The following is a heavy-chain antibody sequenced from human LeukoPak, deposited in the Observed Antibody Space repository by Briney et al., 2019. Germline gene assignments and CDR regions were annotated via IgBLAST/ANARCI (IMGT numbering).Heavy chain of an antibody. D-gene: IGHD1-26*01. CDR2: IYHSGST. J-gene: IGHJ6*02. Sequence: SETLSLTCAVSGGSISSGGYSWSWIRQPPGKGLEWIGYIYHSGSTYYNPSLKSRVTISVDRSKNQFSLKLSPVTAADTAVYYCARGGSYYYYGMDVWGQGTTVTVSS. V-gene: IGHV4-30-2*01. CDR1: GGSISSGGYS. CDR3: ARGGSYYYYGMDV.